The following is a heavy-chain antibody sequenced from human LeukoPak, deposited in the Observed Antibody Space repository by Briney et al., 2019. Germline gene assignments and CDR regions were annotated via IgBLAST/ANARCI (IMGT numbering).Heavy chain of an antibody. J-gene: IGHJ4*02. CDR3: AKIGYYYGPDY. CDR1: GYSISSGYY. D-gene: IGHD3-10*01. CDR2: IYHSGNT. V-gene: IGHV4-38-2*01. Sequence: ASETLSLTCAVSGYSISSGYYWGWLRQPPGKGLEWIGSIYHSGNTYYNPSLKSRVTISVDTSKNQFSLKLSSVTAADTAVYYCAKIGYYYGPDYWGQGTLVTVSS.